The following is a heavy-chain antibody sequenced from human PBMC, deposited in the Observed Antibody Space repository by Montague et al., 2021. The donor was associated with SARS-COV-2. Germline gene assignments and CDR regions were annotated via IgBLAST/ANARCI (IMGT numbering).Heavy chain of an antibody. D-gene: IGHD3-22*01. CDR1: GFSLSTSGMC. V-gene: IGHV2-70*11. Sequence: PALVKPTQTLTLTCTFSGFSLSTSGMCVSWIRQPPGKVLEWLARIDWDDDKYYSTSLKTRLTISKDTSKNQVVLTMTNMDPVDTATYYCARTPYYYDSSGYYYGAFGIWGQGTMVTASS. CDR3: ARTPYYYDSSGYYYGAFGI. J-gene: IGHJ3*02. CDR2: IDWDDDK.